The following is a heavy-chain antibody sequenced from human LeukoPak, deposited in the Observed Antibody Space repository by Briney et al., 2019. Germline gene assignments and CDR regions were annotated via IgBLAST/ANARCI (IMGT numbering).Heavy chain of an antibody. J-gene: IGHJ6*03. Sequence: SETLSLTCDVSGSFIRSAYYWGWIRQPPGKGLEWIGNTHHSGTAYYSPSLQSRVIISLDTSNNQFSLSLSSVTAADTAIYYCARHKAAARYGILAWGPKTSYSYYMDVWGKGATVTVSS. D-gene: IGHD5-18*01. CDR3: ARHKAAARYGILAWGPKTSYSYYMDV. CDR2: THHSGTA. CDR1: GSFIRSAYY. V-gene: IGHV4-38-2*01.